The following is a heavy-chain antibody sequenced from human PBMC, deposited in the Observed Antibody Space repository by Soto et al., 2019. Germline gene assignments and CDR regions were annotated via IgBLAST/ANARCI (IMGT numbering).Heavy chain of an antibody. V-gene: IGHV4-39*01. CDR2: VYYSVST. J-gene: IGHJ6*02. CDR3: ERLEGFKAMDV. CDR1: GGSISSSSYY. D-gene: IGHD3-3*01. Sequence: PSETLSLTCTVSGGSISSSSYYWGWIRQPPGKGLEWIGNVYYSVSTYYNPSLKSRVTISVDTSKNQFSLRLRSVTAADTAVYYCERLEGFKAMDVWGQGTTVTVSS.